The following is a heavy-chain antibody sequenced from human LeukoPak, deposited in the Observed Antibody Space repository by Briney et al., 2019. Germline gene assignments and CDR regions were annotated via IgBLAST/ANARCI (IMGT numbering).Heavy chain of an antibody. CDR2: INPNSGGT. CDR3: ARAQSGLVRGVMNY. Sequence: GASVKVSCKASGYTFTGYYMHWVRQAPGQGLEWMGWINPNSGGTNYAQKFQGWVTMTRDTSISTAYMELSRLRSDDTAVYYCARAQSGLVRGVMNYWGQGTLVTVSS. J-gene: IGHJ4*02. V-gene: IGHV1-2*04. CDR1: GYTFTGYY. D-gene: IGHD3-10*01.